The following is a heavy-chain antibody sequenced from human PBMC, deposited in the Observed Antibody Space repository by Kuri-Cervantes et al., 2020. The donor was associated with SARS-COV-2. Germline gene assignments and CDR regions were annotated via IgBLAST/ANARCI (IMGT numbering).Heavy chain of an antibody. CDR2: ISSSGSTI. CDR1: GFTFSDYY. D-gene: IGHD2-2*01. CDR3: ASPIYCSGTSCYLGRSHDAFDI. V-gene: IGHV3-11*04. J-gene: IGHJ3*02. Sequence: GGSLRLSCAASGFTFSDYYMSWIRQAPGKGLEWVSYISSSGSTIYYADSVKGRFTISRDNAKNSLYLQMNSLRAEDTAVYYCASPIYCSGTSCYLGRSHDAFDIWGQGTMVTVSS.